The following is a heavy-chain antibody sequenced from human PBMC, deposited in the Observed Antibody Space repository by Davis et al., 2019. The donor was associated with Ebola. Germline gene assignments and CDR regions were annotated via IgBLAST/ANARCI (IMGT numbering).Heavy chain of an antibody. CDR1: GFTLSTYG. CDR2: ISRSGDYI. CDR3: AREGGLGDY. J-gene: IGHJ4*02. V-gene: IGHV3-21*01. Sequence: PGGSLRLSCAASGFTLSTYGMNWVRQAPGKGLEWVSTISRSGDYINYADSVKGRFTISRDNANNSLFLQMNSLRVDDTALYYCAREGGLGDYWGQGTRVIVSS.